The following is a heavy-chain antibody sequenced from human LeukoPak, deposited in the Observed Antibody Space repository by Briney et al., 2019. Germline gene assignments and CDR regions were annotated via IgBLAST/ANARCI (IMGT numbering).Heavy chain of an antibody. V-gene: IGHV3-7*01. Sequence: PSETLSLTCTVSGGSISSSSYYWGWIRQPPGKGLEWVGNIQPDGSEQYPVDSVKGRFTISRDNSRKLLFLQMNSLRVEDTAVYYCARVKSGNWYSGPRSGFVSYYYMDVWGKGTTVTISS. D-gene: IGHD6-13*01. CDR2: IQPDGSEQ. J-gene: IGHJ6*03. CDR1: GGSISSSSYY. CDR3: ARVKSGNWYSGPRSGFVSYYYMDV.